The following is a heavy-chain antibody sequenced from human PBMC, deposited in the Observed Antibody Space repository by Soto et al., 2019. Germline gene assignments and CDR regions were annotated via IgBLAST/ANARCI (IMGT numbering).Heavy chain of an antibody. CDR2: ISAYNGNT. Sequence: ASVKVSCKASGYTFTSYGISWVRQAPGQGLEWMGWISAYNGNTNYAQKLQGRVTMTTDTSPSTAYMELRSLRSDDTAVYYCAREATTAYYDFWSGYYGVGTARVSPADYWGQGTLVTVSS. CDR1: GYTFTSYG. V-gene: IGHV1-18*01. D-gene: IGHD3-3*01. J-gene: IGHJ4*02. CDR3: AREATTAYYDFWSGYYGVGTARVSPADY.